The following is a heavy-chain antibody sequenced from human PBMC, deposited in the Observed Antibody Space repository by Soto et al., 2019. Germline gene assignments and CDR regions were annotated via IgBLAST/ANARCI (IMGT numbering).Heavy chain of an antibody. V-gene: IGHV3-74*01. CDR3: ARGDTAMAPGWFEP. Sequence: PGGSLRLSCAASGFTFSSYWMHLVRQAPGKGLVWVSRINSDGSSTSYADSVKGRFTISRDNAKKTLYLQMNSLRAEDTAVYYCARGDTAMAPGWFEPWGEGTLVTVSS. CDR1: GFTFSSYW. J-gene: IGHJ5*02. CDR2: INSDGSST. D-gene: IGHD5-18*01.